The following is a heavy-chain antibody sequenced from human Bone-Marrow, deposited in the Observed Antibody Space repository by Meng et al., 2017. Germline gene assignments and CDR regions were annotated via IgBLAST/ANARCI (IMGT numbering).Heavy chain of an antibody. J-gene: IGHJ3*02. Sequence: LSLTCAASGFTFSSYSMNWVRQAPGKGLEWVSSISSSSSYIYYADSVKGRFTISRDNAKNSLYLQMNSLRAEDTALYYCARDIVATIRGAFDIWGQGTMVTVSS. D-gene: IGHD5-12*01. CDR1: GFTFSSYS. CDR3: ARDIVATIRGAFDI. V-gene: IGHV3-21*04. CDR2: ISSSSSYI.